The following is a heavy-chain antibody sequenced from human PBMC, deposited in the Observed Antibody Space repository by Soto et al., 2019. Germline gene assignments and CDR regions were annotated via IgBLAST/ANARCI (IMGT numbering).Heavy chain of an antibody. CDR2: IYYSGST. Sequence: PSETLSLTCTVSGGSISSGGYYWSWIRQHPGKGLEWIGYIYYSGSTYYNPSLKSRVTISVDTSKNQFSLKLSSVTAADTAVYYCAREVGVVVVAARASGFDYWGQGTLVTVSS. D-gene: IGHD2-15*01. CDR3: AREVGVVVVAARASGFDY. CDR1: GGSISSGGYY. J-gene: IGHJ4*02. V-gene: IGHV4-31*03.